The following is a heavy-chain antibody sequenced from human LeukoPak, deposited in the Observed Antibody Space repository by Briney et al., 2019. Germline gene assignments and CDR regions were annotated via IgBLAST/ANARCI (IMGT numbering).Heavy chain of an antibody. D-gene: IGHD6-13*01. CDR1: GFTFSSYA. CDR3: ARGRAAAAPFDY. Sequence: PRRSLRLSCADSGFTFSSYAMHRVRQGPGKGLGRVAVISYDGSNKYYSDSVKGRFTISRDNSKNTLYLQMNSLRAEATAVYYCARGRAAAAPFDYWGQGTLVTVSS. CDR2: ISYDGSNK. V-gene: IGHV3-30*14. J-gene: IGHJ4*02.